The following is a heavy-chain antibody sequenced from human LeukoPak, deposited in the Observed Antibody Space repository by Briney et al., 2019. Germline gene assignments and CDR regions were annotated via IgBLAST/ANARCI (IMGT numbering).Heavy chain of an antibody. D-gene: IGHD6-13*01. CDR2: IYYSGST. V-gene: IGHV4-61*01. CDR1: GGSVSSGSYY. Sequence: TSETLSLTCTVSGGSVSSGSYYWSWIRQPPGKGLEWIGYIYYSGSTNYNPSLKSRVTISVDTSKNQFSLKLSSVTAADTAVYYCAGGPHLYSSSWYVEYWGQGTLVTVSS. CDR3: AGGPHLYSSSWYVEY. J-gene: IGHJ4*02.